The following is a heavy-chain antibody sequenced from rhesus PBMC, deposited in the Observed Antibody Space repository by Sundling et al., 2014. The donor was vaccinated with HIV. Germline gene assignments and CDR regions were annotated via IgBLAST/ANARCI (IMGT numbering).Heavy chain of an antibody. D-gene: IGHD1-1-1*01. V-gene: IGHV4-99*02. CDR3: ARDLNESWRYIVYGLES. CDR2: ISGSSGST. Sequence: QVQLQESGPGLVKPSETLSLTCTVSNYSISRGYYWGWIRQPPGKGLEYIGYISGSSGSTYYNPSLKSRVTISKDTSKNQFSLKLTSVTAADTAVYYCARDLNESWRYIVYGLESWGQGVIVTVSS. J-gene: IGHJ6*01. CDR1: NYSISRGYY.